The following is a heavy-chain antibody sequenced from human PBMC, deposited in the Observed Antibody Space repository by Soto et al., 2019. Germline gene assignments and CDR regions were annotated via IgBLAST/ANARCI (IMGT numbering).Heavy chain of an antibody. J-gene: IGHJ4*02. CDR2: IYYSGNT. CDR3: ARLEGLATISYYFDF. Sequence: SGGSVSSSNYYWGWVRQSPGKGLEWIGSIYYSGNTYYNPSLESRVTISVDKFNNEFSLKVISVTAADTAVYYCARLEGLATISYYFDFWGQGSLVTVSS. D-gene: IGHD3-9*01. V-gene: IGHV4-39*01. CDR1: GGSVSSSNYY.